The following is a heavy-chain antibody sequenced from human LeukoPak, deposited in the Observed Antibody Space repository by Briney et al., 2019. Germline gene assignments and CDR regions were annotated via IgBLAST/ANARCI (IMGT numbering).Heavy chain of an antibody. J-gene: IGHJ4*02. CDR2: ITTSSTFI. CDR3: ARASGATVDY. Sequence: GGSLRLSCAASGFTFSSYNMTWVRQAPGKGLEWVSYITTSSTFIYYADSVKGRFTISRDNANNSLYLQMNSLRAEDTAVYYCARASGATVDYWGQGTLVTVSS. D-gene: IGHD6-19*01. CDR1: GFTFSSYN. V-gene: IGHV3-21*01.